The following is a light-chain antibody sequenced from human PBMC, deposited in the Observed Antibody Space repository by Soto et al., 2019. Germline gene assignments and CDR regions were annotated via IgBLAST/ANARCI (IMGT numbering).Light chain of an antibody. Sequence: EIVLTQSPGTLSLSPGERASLSCRASQSIANSLAWYQQKPGQAPRLLIFGASNRATGIPDRFSGSGSGTDFTLTISRLEPEDFAVYHCQQYGGSPRTFGQGT. CDR1: QSIANS. CDR2: GAS. V-gene: IGKV3-20*01. J-gene: IGKJ1*01. CDR3: QQYGGSPRT.